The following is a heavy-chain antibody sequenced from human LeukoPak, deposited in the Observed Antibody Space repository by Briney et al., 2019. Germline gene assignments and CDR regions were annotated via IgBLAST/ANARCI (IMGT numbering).Heavy chain of an antibody. Sequence: SKTLSLTCTVSGGSINNYYWNWIRQPPGKGLEWIGYIYYSGSTNYNPSLKSRVTISVDTSKNQFSLKLSSVTAADTAVYYCARDGVTYDAFDIWGQGTMVTVSS. CDR2: IYYSGST. CDR1: GGSINNYY. V-gene: IGHV4-59*01. D-gene: IGHD2-21*02. J-gene: IGHJ3*02. CDR3: ARDGVTYDAFDI.